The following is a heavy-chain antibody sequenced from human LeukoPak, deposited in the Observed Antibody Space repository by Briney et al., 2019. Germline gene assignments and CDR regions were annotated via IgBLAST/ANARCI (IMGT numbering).Heavy chain of an antibody. CDR1: GGTFSSYA. V-gene: IGHV1-69*04. CDR3: ARDADCGGDCYYFDY. Sequence: GASVKVSCKASGGTFSSYAISWVRQAPGQGLEWMGRIIPILGIANYAQKFQGRVTITADKSTSTAYMELSSLRSEDTAVYYCARDADCGGDCYYFDYWGQGTLVTVSS. CDR2: IIPILGIA. D-gene: IGHD2-21*02. J-gene: IGHJ4*02.